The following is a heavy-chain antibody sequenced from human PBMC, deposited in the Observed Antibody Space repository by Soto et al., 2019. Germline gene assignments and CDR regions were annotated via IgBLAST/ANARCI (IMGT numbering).Heavy chain of an antibody. J-gene: IGHJ4*02. CDR3: ARDRDRPVYYYDSSGYYFGY. Sequence: QVQLVQSGAEVKKPGASVKVSCKASGYTFTSYYMHWVRQAPGQGLEWMGIINPSGGSTSYAQKFQGRVTMTRDTSTSTVYMELSSLRSEDTAVYYCARDRDRPVYYYDSSGYYFGYWGQGTLVTVSS. CDR1: GYTFTSYY. D-gene: IGHD3-22*01. CDR2: INPSGGST. V-gene: IGHV1-46*01.